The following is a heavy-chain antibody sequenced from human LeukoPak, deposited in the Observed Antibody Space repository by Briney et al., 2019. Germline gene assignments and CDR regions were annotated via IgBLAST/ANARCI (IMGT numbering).Heavy chain of an antibody. J-gene: IGHJ4*02. D-gene: IGHD3-3*01. CDR2: ISGSSSYI. CDR3: VQSITMFIG. Sequence: GGSLRLSCAASGFKFSSYSMNWVRQAPGKGLEWVSSISGSSSYIYYTDSVKGRFTISRDNAKNSLYLQMNSLRAEDTALYYCVQSITMFIGWGQGTRVTVSS. V-gene: IGHV3-21*04. CDR1: GFKFSSYS.